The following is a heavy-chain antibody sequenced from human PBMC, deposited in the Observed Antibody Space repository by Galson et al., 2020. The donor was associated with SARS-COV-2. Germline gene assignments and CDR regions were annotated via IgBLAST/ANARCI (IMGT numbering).Heavy chain of an antibody. CDR2: IIPIFGTA. CDR1: GGTLSSYA. CDR3: ARTGWGYCSSTSCYGGRYYYYYMDV. Sequence: ASVKVSCKASGGTLSSYAISWVRQDPGQGLEWMGGIIPIFGTANYAQKFQGRVTITTDESTSTAYMELSSLRSEDTAVYYCARTGWGYCSSTSCYGGRYYYYYMDVWGKGTTVTVSS. V-gene: IGHV1-69*05. J-gene: IGHJ6*03. D-gene: IGHD2-2*01.